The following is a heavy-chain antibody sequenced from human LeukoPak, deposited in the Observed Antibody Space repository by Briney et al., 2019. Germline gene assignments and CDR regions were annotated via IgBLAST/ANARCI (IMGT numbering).Heavy chain of an antibody. CDR3: ARALKGSPVAYYYYGMDV. D-gene: IGHD4/OR15-4a*01. Sequence: SVKVSCKDSGGTFSSYAISWVRQAPGQGLEWMGRIIPILGIANYAQKFQGRVTITADKSTSTAYMELSSLRSEDTAVYYCARALKGSPVAYYYYGMDVWGQGTTVTVSS. J-gene: IGHJ6*02. CDR2: IIPILGIA. V-gene: IGHV1-69*04. CDR1: GGTFSSYA.